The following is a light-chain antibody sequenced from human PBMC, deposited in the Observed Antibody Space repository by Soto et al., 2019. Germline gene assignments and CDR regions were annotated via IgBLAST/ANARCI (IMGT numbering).Light chain of an antibody. CDR2: DVS. Sequence: LTQPPSASGSPGQSVTISCTGTSSDVGGYNYVSWYQQHPGKAPKLMIYDVSKRPSGVPDRFSGSKSGNTASLTVSGLQAEDEADYYCSSYAGSSTPYVFGTGTKVTVL. CDR3: SSYAGSSTPYV. V-gene: IGLV2-8*01. CDR1: SSDVGGYNY. J-gene: IGLJ1*01.